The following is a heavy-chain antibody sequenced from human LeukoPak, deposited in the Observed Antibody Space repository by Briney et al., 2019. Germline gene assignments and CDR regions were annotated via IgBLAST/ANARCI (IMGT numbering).Heavy chain of an antibody. CDR1: GGSFSGYY. Sequence: KTSETLSLTCAVYGGSFSGYYWSWIRQPPGKGLEWTGEINHSGSTNYNPSLKSRVTISVDTSKNQFSPKLSSVTAADTAVYYCARGRGFYGAPDYWGQGTLVTVSS. CDR2: INHSGST. J-gene: IGHJ4*02. V-gene: IGHV4-34*01. D-gene: IGHD4-17*01. CDR3: ARGRGFYGAPDY.